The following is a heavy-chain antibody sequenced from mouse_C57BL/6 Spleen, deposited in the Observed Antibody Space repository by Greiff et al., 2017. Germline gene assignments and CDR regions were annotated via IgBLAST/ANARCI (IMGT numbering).Heavy chain of an antibody. V-gene: IGHV1-76*01. J-gene: IGHJ4*01. CDR1: GYTFTDYY. Sequence: VQLVESGAELVRPGASVKLSCKASGYTFTDYYINWVKQRPGQGLEWIARIYPGSGNTYYNEKFKGKATLTAEKSSSTAYMQLSSLTSEDSAVYFCAREHLYAMDYWGQGTSVTVSS. CDR2: IYPGSGNT. CDR3: AREHLYAMDY.